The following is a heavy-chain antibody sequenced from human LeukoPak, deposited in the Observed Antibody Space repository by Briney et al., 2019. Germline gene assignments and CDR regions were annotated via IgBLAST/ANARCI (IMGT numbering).Heavy chain of an antibody. V-gene: IGHV4-4*07. J-gene: IGHJ5*02. CDR2: IYTSGST. CDR3: ARDLGQLVSYSNWFDP. Sequence: SETLSLTCTVSGGSISSYYWSWIRQPAGKGLEWIGRIYTSGSTNYNPSLKSRVTMSVDTSKNQFSLKLSSVTAADTAVYYCARDLGQLVSYSNWFDPWGQGTLVTVSS. D-gene: IGHD6-13*01. CDR1: GGSISSYY.